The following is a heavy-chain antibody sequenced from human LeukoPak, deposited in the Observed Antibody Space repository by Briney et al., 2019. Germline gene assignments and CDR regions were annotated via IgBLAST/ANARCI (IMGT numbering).Heavy chain of an antibody. V-gene: IGHV4-61*01. CDR2: IYYSGST. CDR1: GGSISSGSYY. CDR3: AREEVLTDPYYYYYMDV. Sequence: PSETLSLTCTVSGGSISSGSYYWSWIRQPPGKGLEWIGYIYYSGSTNYNPSLKSRVTISVDTSKNQFSLKLSSVTAADTAVYYCAREEVLTDPYYYYYMDVWGKGTTVTVSS. J-gene: IGHJ6*03.